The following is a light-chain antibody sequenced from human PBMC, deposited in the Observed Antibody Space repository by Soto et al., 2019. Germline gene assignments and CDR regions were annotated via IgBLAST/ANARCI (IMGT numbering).Light chain of an antibody. J-gene: IGKJ5*01. V-gene: IGKV1-39*01. CDR1: QSISNH. CDR2: AAS. Sequence: DIQMTQSPSSLSASVEDRVIITCRASQSISNHLNWYQQKPGKAPKLLIFAASSLQSGVPSRFSGSRSGPDFTLTISSLQPEDFATYYCQQSYNIPRTFGQGTRLEIK. CDR3: QQSYNIPRT.